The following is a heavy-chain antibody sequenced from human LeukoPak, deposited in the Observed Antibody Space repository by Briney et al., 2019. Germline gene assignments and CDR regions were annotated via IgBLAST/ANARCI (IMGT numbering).Heavy chain of an antibody. CDR2: ISGSNSYI. J-gene: IGHJ4*02. Sequence: PGGSLRLSCAASGFTFNSYSMNWVRQAPGKGLEWVSSISGSNSYIYYADSVKGRFSISRDNAKNSLYLQMNSLRAEDTAVYYCARDLLGWELHYFDYWGQGTLVTVSS. CDR3: ARDLLGWELHYFDY. D-gene: IGHD1-26*01. CDR1: GFTFNSYS. V-gene: IGHV3-21*01.